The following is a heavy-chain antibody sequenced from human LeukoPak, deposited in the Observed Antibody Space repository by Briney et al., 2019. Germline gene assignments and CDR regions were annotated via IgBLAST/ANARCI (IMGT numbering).Heavy chain of an antibody. Sequence: GGSLRLSCTASGFTFSNFWMGWVRQAPGKGLEWVANIKQDETEKFYLGSVKGRFTISRDNAKNSLYLQMNSLRAEDTAVYYCARDYGYSSGWYYIYWGQGTLVTVSS. CDR1: GFTFSNFW. V-gene: IGHV3-7*03. J-gene: IGHJ4*02. CDR3: ARDYGYSSGWYYIY. D-gene: IGHD6-19*01. CDR2: IKQDETEK.